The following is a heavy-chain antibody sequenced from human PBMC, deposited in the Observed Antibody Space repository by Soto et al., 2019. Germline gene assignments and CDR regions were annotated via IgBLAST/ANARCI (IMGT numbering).Heavy chain of an antibody. CDR2: ISSTSDST. J-gene: IGHJ4*02. Sequence: EVQLLESGGDKVQPGGSLRLSCTASGLTISTSTMSWVRQAPGKGLEWLAEISSTSDSTDYADSVKGRFIISRDSSKNTLYLQMNTLRDDDTAEYYCAGNWRWGQGTLVTVSS. CDR3: AGNWR. CDR1: GLTISTST. V-gene: IGHV3-23*01.